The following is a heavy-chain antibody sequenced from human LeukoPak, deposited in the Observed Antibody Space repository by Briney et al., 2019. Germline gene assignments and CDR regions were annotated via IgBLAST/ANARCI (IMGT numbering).Heavy chain of an antibody. CDR3: ASLVEAAANFDY. D-gene: IGHD6-13*01. V-gene: IGHV1-69*05. J-gene: IGHJ4*02. CDR2: IIPIFGTA. CDR1: GGTLSSYA. Sequence: SVKVSCKASGGTLSSYAISWVRQAPGQGLEWMGGIIPIFGTANYAQKFQGRVTITTDESTSTAYMELSSLRSEDTAVYYCASLVEAAANFDYWGQGTLVTVSS.